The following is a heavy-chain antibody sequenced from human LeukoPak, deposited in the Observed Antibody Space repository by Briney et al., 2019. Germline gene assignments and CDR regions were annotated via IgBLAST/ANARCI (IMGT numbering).Heavy chain of an antibody. D-gene: IGHD6-13*01. CDR3: ARDWQLVQGYFDY. J-gene: IGHJ4*02. V-gene: IGHV3-30*02. CDR1: GFTFSSYG. Sequence: PGGSLRLSCAASGFTFSSYGMHWVRQAPGKGLEWVAFIRYDGSNKYYADSVKGRSTISRDNSKNTLYLQMNSLRAEDTAVYYCARDWQLVQGYFDYWGQGTLVTVSS. CDR2: IRYDGSNK.